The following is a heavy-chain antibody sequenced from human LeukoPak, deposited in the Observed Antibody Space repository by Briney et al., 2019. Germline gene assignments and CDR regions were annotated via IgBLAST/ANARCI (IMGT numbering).Heavy chain of an antibody. CDR1: GFTFSSYS. CDR2: ISSSSSYI. Sequence: GGSLRLSCAASGFTFSSYSMNWVRQAPGKGLEWVSPISSSSSYIYYADSVKGRFTISRDNAKNSLYLQMNSLRAEDTAVYYCAREDSEYGMDVWGQGTTVTVSS. CDR3: AREDSEYGMDV. J-gene: IGHJ6*02. V-gene: IGHV3-21*01. D-gene: IGHD1-26*01.